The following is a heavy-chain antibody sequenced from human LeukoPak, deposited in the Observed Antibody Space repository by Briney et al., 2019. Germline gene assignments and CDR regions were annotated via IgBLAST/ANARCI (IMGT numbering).Heavy chain of an antibody. CDR1: GGTFSSYA. V-gene: IGHV1-8*02. Sequence: ASVKVSCKASGGTFSSYAISWVRQAPGQGLEWMGWMNPNSGNTGYAQKFQGRVTMTRNTSISTAYMELSSLRSEDTAVYYCARGTYYYDSSGSLVGYWGQGTLVTVSS. J-gene: IGHJ4*02. D-gene: IGHD3-22*01. CDR3: ARGTYYYDSSGSLVGY. CDR2: MNPNSGNT.